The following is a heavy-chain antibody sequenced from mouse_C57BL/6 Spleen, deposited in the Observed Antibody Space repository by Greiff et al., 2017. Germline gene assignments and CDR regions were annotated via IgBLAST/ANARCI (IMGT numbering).Heavy chain of an antibody. CDR2: IDPSDSYT. V-gene: IGHV1-59*01. CDR1: GYTFTSYW. CDR3: ASGGDYDRGLDY. J-gene: IGHJ2*01. D-gene: IGHD2-4*01. Sequence: QVQLQQPGAELVRPGTSVKLSCKASGYTFTSYWMHWVKQRPGQGLEWIGVIDPSDSYTNYNQKFKGKATLTVDTSSSTAYMQLSSLTSEDSAVYYCASGGDYDRGLDYWGQGTTLTVAS.